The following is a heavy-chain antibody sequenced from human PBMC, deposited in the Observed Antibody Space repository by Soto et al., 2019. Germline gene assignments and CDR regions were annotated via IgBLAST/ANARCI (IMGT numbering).Heavy chain of an antibody. Sequence: ASVKVSCKASGYTFTSYGISWVRQAPGQGLEWMGWISAYNGNTNYAQKLQGRVTMTTDTSTSTAYMELRSLRSDDTAVYYCAISYYYDSSGYSYYFDYLCQGTLVTVSS. D-gene: IGHD3-22*01. CDR2: ISAYNGNT. CDR3: AISYYYDSSGYSYYFDY. V-gene: IGHV1-18*01. CDR1: GYTFTSYG. J-gene: IGHJ4*02.